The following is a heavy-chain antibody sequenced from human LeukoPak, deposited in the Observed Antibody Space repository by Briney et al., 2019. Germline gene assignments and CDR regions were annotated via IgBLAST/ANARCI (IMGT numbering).Heavy chain of an antibody. V-gene: IGHV3-13*04. Sequence: GGSLRLSCAASGFTFSNYDIHWVRQATGKGLERLSGIGTAGDPYYTGPVKGRSTISLDNAKNSYYLQMNSLSAGDTAVYYFPRGSAIVGATGYYNGMDVWGQGTTVTVSS. CDR2: IGTAGDP. J-gene: IGHJ6*02. D-gene: IGHD1-26*01. CDR3: PRGSAIVGATGYYNGMDV. CDR1: GFTFSNYD.